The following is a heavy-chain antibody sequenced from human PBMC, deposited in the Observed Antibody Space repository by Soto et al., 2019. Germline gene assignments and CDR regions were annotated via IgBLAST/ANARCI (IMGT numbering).Heavy chain of an antibody. D-gene: IGHD2-2*01. CDR3: VIYLHASFTHYFDH. V-gene: IGHV4-59*03. J-gene: IGHJ4*02. CDR2: TRITRNT. Sequence: PSETLSLTCVVSGGTITSYHLSWVRQFPGKGLEWIAYTRITRNTNYNPTLQSPVIISMDTTKNQLSLKLTSMTEADTAVYYCVIYLHASFTHYFDHWGPGTLVTVSS. CDR1: GGTITSYH.